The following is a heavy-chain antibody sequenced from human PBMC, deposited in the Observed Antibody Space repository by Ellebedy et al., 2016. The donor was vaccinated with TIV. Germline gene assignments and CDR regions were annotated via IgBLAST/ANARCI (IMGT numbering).Heavy chain of an antibody. Sequence: GESLKISCATSGFTFSNYAMSWVRQAPGKGLEWVSVISGSGGSTYYADSAKGRFTISRDYSKNTMYLQMNSLRAEDTAVYYCAKKLHGIAGYLLYYYGMDVWGQGTTVTVSS. D-gene: IGHD6-13*01. J-gene: IGHJ6*02. CDR2: ISGSGGST. V-gene: IGHV3-23*01. CDR3: AKKLHGIAGYLLYYYGMDV. CDR1: GFTFSNYA.